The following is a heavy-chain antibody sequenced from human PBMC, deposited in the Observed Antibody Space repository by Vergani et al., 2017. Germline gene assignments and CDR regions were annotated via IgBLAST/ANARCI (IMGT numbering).Heavy chain of an antibody. CDR3: ARGYYDSSGYLPFDY. V-gene: IGHV4-61*02. J-gene: IGHJ4*02. D-gene: IGHD3-22*01. CDR2: IYTSGST. Sequence: QVQLQESGPGLVKPSQTLSLTCTVSGGSISSGSYYWGWIRQPAGKGLEWIGRIYTSGSTNYNPSLKSRVTISVDTSKNQFSLKLSSVTAADTAVYYCARGYYDSSGYLPFDYWGQGTLVTVSS. CDR1: GGSISSGSYY.